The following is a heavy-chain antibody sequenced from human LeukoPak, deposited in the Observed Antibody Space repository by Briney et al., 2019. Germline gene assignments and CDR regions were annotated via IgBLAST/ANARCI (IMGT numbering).Heavy chain of an antibody. CDR2: ISGSGGST. CDR1: GFTFSSYA. J-gene: IGHJ4*02. CDR3: AKGRGYSYGEHFDY. V-gene: IGHV3-23*01. Sequence: GGSLRLSCAAPGFTFSSYAMSWVRQAPGKGLEWVSAISGSGGSTYYADSVKGRFTISQDNSKNTLYLQMNSLRAEDTAVYYCAKGRGYSYGEHFDYWGQGTLVTVSS. D-gene: IGHD5-18*01.